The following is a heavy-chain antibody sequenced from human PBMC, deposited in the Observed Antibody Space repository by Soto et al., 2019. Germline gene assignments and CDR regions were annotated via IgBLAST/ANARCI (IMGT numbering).Heavy chain of an antibody. D-gene: IGHD3-22*01. Sequence: EVQLVESGGGLVQPGGSLRLSCAASGFTVSSNYMSWVRQAPGKGLEWVSVIYSGGSTYYADSVKGRFTISRDNSKNTLYLQMNSLRAEDTAVYYCASYYYDRSGYFDYWGQGTLVTVSS. J-gene: IGHJ4*02. CDR2: IYSGGST. CDR1: GFTVSSNY. V-gene: IGHV3-66*01. CDR3: ASYYYDRSGYFDY.